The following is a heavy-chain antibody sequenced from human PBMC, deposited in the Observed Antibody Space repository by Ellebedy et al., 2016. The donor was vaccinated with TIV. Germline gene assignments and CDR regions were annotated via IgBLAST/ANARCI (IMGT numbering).Heavy chain of an antibody. V-gene: IGHV3-23*01. D-gene: IGHD1-1*01. CDR3: VKGSGTMDV. CDR1: GFTSSASG. J-gene: IGHJ6*02. CDR2: ISSGGIT. Sequence: PGGSLRLSCAASGFTSSASGMTWARQAPGKGLEWVSGISSGGITYYADSVRGRFTISRDNSKNTLYLQMNSLRAEDTATYYCVKGSGTMDVWGQGTTVTVSS.